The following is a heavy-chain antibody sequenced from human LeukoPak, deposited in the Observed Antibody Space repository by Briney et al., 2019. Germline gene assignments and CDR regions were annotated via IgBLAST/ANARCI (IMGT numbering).Heavy chain of an antibody. D-gene: IGHD3-22*01. Sequence: ASVKVSCKASGYTFTGYYMHWVRQAPGQGLEWMGWINPNSGGTNYAQKFQGRVTMTRDTSISTAYMELSRLRSDDTAVYYCAAHYYDSSGPFDYWGQGTLVTVSS. CDR1: GYTFTGYY. J-gene: IGHJ4*02. CDR3: AAHYYDSSGPFDY. V-gene: IGHV1-2*02. CDR2: INPNSGGT.